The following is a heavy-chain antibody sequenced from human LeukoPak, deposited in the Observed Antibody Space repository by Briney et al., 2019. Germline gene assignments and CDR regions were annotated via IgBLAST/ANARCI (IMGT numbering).Heavy chain of an antibody. V-gene: IGHV3-48*02. CDR3: APLGYCSGGSCSLDY. Sequence: PGGSLRLSCAASGFTFSSYGMDWVRQAPGKGLEGVSYISSGSGTIYYADSVKARFTISRDNAKNSLYLQMNSLRDEDTAVYYCAPLGYCSGGSCSLDYWGQGTLVTVSS. D-gene: IGHD2-15*01. CDR2: ISSGSGTI. CDR1: GFTFSSYG. J-gene: IGHJ4*02.